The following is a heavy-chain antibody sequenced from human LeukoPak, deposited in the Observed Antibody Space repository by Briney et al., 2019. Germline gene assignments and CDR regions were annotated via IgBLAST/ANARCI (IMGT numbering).Heavy chain of an antibody. CDR2: IRYDGSNK. CDR3: ARGGAAAARKRGIDY. D-gene: IGHD6-13*01. CDR1: GFTVSDSY. V-gene: IGHV3-30*02. J-gene: IGHJ4*02. Sequence: GGSLRLSCSVSGFTVSDSYMSWVRQAPGKGLEWVAFIRYDGSNKYYADSVKGRFTISRDNTKNSLYLQMNSLRVEDTAVYYCARGGAAAARKRGIDYWGQGTLVTVSS.